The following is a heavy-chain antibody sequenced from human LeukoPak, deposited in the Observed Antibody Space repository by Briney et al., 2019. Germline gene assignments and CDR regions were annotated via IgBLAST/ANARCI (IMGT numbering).Heavy chain of an antibody. J-gene: IGHJ4*02. CDR3: ARGDGIVGATTGRRGYYFDY. CDR1: GGSISSYY. V-gene: IGHV4-59*08. Sequence: SETLSLTCTVSGGSISSYYWSWIRQPPGKGLEWIGYIYYSGSTNYNPSLKSRVTISVDTSKNQFSLKLSSVTAADTAVYYCARGDGIVGATTGRRGYYFDYWGQGTLVTVSS. D-gene: IGHD1-26*01. CDR2: IYYSGST.